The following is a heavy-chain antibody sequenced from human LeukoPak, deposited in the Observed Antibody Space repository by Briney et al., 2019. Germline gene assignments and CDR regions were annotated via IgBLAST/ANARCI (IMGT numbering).Heavy chain of an antibody. CDR2: INHSGST. J-gene: IGHJ4*02. V-gene: IGHV4-34*01. D-gene: IGHD4-17*01. Sequence: SETLSLTCAVYGGSFSGYYWSWIRQPPGKGLEWIGEINHSGSTNYNPSLKSRVTISVDTSKNQFSLKLSSVTAADTAVYYCARGFVAYGDYGGDWGQGTLVTASS. CDR1: GGSFSGYY. CDR3: ARGFVAYGDYGGD.